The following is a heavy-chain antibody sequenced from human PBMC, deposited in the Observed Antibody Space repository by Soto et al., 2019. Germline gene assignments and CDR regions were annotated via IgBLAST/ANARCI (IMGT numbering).Heavy chain of an antibody. D-gene: IGHD3-22*01. CDR1: GYTFTDYY. Sequence: QVQLVQSGTEVKKPGASVKVSCKASGYTFTDYYIQWVRQAPGQGLEWMGWVNPYNGGTKYAQKFQVGVTMTRDTSISTAYMELNRLTSDDTTVYYCARDLGYYDGSSHSRFDYWGQGTLVTVSS. V-gene: IGHV1-2*02. CDR2: VNPYNGGT. J-gene: IGHJ4*02. CDR3: ARDLGYYDGSSHSRFDY.